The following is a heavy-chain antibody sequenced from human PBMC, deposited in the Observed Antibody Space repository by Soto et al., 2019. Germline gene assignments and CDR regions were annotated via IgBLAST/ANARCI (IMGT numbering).Heavy chain of an antibody. CDR3: ASYPGVVQMKEQNRFDP. CDR1: GGSISSGGYS. D-gene: IGHD2-21*01. V-gene: IGHV4-30-2*01. J-gene: IGHJ5*02. CDR2: IYHSGST. Sequence: SETLSLTCAVSGGSISSGGYSWSWIRQPPGKGLEWIGYIYHSGSTYYNPSLKSRVTISVDRSKNQFSLKLSSVTAADTAVYYCASYPGVVQMKEQNRFDPWGQGTLVTVYS.